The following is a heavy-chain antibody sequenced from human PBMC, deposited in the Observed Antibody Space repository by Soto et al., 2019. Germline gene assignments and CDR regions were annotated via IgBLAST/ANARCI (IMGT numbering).Heavy chain of an antibody. CDR2: IIPIFGTA. J-gene: IGHJ6*02. Sequence: QVQLVQSGAEVKKPGSSVKVSCKASGGTFSSYAISWVRQAPGQGLEWMGGIIPIFGTANYAQKFQGRVTITADESTSTAYMELSSLRSEDTAVYYCADGSGSYGRYYSYYGMDVWGQGTTVTVSS. D-gene: IGHD3-10*01. CDR1: GGTFSSYA. V-gene: IGHV1-69*01. CDR3: ADGSGSYGRYYSYYGMDV.